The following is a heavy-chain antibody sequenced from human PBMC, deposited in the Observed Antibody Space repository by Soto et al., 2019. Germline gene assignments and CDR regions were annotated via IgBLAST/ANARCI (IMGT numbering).Heavy chain of an antibody. CDR1: GGSISSYF. V-gene: IGHV4-59*01. CDR3: ARAGTAMVTVDY. D-gene: IGHD5-18*01. J-gene: IGHJ4*02. Sequence: QVQLQESGPGLVKPSETLSLTCTVSGGSISSYFWTWIRQPPGKGLEWIGSIYYSGSTNYNPSLKSRVTISLDTSKSQFSLKLSSVTAADAAVYYCARAGTAMVTVDYWGQGTLVTVSS. CDR2: IYYSGST.